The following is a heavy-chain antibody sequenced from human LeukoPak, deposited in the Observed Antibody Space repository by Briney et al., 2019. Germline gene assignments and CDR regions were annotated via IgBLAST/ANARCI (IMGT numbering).Heavy chain of an antibody. D-gene: IGHD2-2*02. V-gene: IGHV3-20*01. Sequence: PGGSLRLSCTASGFTFGDYGMSWVRQAPGKGLGWVSGINWNGGSTGYADSVKGRFTISRDHAKNSLYLQMNSLRAEDTALYHCARVGHCSSASCYTGDFDYWGQGTLVTVSS. J-gene: IGHJ4*02. CDR1: GFTFGDYG. CDR3: ARVGHCSSASCYTGDFDY. CDR2: INWNGGST.